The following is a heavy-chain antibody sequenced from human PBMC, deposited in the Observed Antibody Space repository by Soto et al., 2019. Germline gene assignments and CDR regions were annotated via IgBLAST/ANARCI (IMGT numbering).Heavy chain of an antibody. J-gene: IGHJ4*02. V-gene: IGHV4-59*01. CDR3: ARDRGSTGYYYFDS. D-gene: IGHD3-22*01. CDR1: GPSISTYY. Sequence: VTLSVTCTVCGPSISTYYWCWIRQPPGKGLEWIGYIYYSGSTNYNPSLKSRVSISIDTSKNQFSLNLNSVTAADTAVYYCARDRGSTGYYYFDSWGQGTLVTVS. CDR2: IYYSGST.